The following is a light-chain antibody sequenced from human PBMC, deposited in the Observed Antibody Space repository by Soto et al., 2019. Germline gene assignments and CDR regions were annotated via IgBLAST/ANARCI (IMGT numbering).Light chain of an antibody. Sequence: QLVLTQPPSASASLGASVTLTCTLSSGYSNYKVDWYQQRPGKGPRFVMRVGTGGIVGSKGDGIPDRFSVLGSGLNRYLTIKNIQEEDESDYHCGADHGSGSNVVPREVFGGGTKLTVL. J-gene: IGLJ2*01. V-gene: IGLV9-49*01. CDR1: SGYSNYK. CDR3: GADHGSGSNVVPREV. CDR2: VGTGGIVG.